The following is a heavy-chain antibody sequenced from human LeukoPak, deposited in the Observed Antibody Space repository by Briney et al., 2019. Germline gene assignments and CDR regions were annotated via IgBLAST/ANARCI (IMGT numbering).Heavy chain of an antibody. Sequence: GGSLRLSCTASGFSFSAYAMMWVRQAPGKGPEWVSAIRGSGVNTYYADSVKGRFTISRDNSKYTLFLQMNSLRAEDTAVYYCAREPNGDYIGAFDMWGPGTMVTVSS. CDR3: AREPNGDYIGAFDM. CDR1: GFSFSAYA. CDR2: IRGSGVNT. D-gene: IGHD4-17*01. V-gene: IGHV3-23*01. J-gene: IGHJ3*02.